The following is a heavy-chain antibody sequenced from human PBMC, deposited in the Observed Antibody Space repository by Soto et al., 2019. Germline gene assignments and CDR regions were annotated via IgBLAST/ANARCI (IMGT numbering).Heavy chain of an antibody. CDR1: GYTFSAYY. V-gene: IGHV1-46*01. J-gene: IGHJ4*02. CDR3: ARFSSGYTREYYFDY. D-gene: IGHD3-22*01. CDR2: IKPSGGST. Sequence: ASVKVSCKASGYTFSAYYRYWVRQAPGQGLELMGMIKPSGGSTSYAQKFQDRVIMTRDTSTSTVYMELSSLRSEDTAVYFCARFSSGYTREYYFDYWGQGTLVTVSS.